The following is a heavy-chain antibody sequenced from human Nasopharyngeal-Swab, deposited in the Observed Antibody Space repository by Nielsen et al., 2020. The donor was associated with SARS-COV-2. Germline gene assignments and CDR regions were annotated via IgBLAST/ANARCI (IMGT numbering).Heavy chain of an antibody. CDR3: ARDAPEAYYNGSGSYYKQAFDI. J-gene: IGHJ3*02. D-gene: IGHD3-10*01. V-gene: IGHV3-21*01. Sequence: VGQAPGEGLEWGWPISSSSSYIYYADSGKGRVTISRDNAKNSLYLQMNSLRAENTAVYYCARDAPEAYYNGSGSYYKQAFDIWGQGTMVTVSS. CDR2: ISSSSSYI.